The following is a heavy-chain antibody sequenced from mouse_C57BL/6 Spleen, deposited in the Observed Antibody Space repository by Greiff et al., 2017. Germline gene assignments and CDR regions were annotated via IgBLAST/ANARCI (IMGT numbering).Heavy chain of an antibody. J-gene: IGHJ2*01. CDR2: IYPGDGDT. CDR1: GYAFSSSW. CDR3: ARSAVVATDY. Sequence: QVQLQQSGPELVKPGASVKISCKASGYAFSSSWMNWVKQRPGKGLEWIGRIYPGDGDTNYNGKFKGKATLTADKSSSTAYMQLRSLTSEDSAVYFCARSAVVATDYWGQGTTLTVSS. V-gene: IGHV1-82*01. D-gene: IGHD1-1*01.